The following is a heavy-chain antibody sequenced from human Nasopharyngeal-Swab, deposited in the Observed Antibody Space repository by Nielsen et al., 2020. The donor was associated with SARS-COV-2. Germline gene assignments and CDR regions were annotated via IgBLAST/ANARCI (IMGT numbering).Heavy chain of an antibody. J-gene: IGHJ6*02. D-gene: IGHD3-10*01. CDR3: ARRFGFGDYYYYYYGMDV. Sequence: AVKVSCKASGGSFSSYAISGVRQAPGQGLEWMGGIIPIFGTANYAQKFQGRVTITADESTSTAYMELSSLRSEDTAVYYCARRFGFGDYYYYYYGMDVWGPGTTVPVSS. CDR2: IIPIFGTA. CDR1: GGSFSSYA. V-gene: IGHV1-69*13.